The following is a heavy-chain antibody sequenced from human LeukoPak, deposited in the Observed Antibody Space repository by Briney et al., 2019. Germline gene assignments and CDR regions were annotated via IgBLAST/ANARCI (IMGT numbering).Heavy chain of an antibody. Sequence: GGALEISFKGSGCSFTSYWISWVRPMPGKGLEWMGRIDPSDCYTNYSPSFQGHVTISTDKSINTAYLQWSSLKASDTAMYYCARPRYSSGWYFDFWGQGTLVTVSS. D-gene: IGHD6-19*01. CDR1: GCSFTSYW. CDR3: ARPRYSSGWYFDF. V-gene: IGHV5-10-1*01. J-gene: IGHJ4*02. CDR2: IDPSDCYT.